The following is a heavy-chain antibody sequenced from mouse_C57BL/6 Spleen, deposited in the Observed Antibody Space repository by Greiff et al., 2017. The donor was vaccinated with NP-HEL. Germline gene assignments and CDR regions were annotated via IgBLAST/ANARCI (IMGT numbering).Heavy chain of an antibody. CDR1: GFTFSDYG. CDR3: ARSWDGPMDY. CDR2: ISSGSSTI. J-gene: IGHJ4*01. V-gene: IGHV5-17*01. D-gene: IGHD4-1*01. Sequence: EVKLVESGGGLVKPGGSLKLSCAASGFTFSDYGMHWVRQAPEKGLEWVAYISSGSSTIYYADTVKGRFTISRDNAKNTLFLQMTSLRSEDTAMYYCARSWDGPMDYWGQGTSVTVSS.